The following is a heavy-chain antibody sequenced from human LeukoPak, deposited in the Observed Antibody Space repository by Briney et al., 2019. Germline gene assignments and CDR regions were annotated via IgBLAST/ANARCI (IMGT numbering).Heavy chain of an antibody. D-gene: IGHD1-26*01. CDR2: ISGSGTNT. J-gene: IGHJ6*03. CDR1: GFTFSSYA. Sequence: GGSLRLSCAASGFTFSSYAMSWVRQAPGKGLEWVSAISGSGTNTYYADSVKGRYTISRDNAKNSLYLQMDSLRAEDTAVYYCARDPYSGGYGAYYYYYMDVWGKGTTVTISS. V-gene: IGHV3-23*01. CDR3: ARDPYSGGYGAYYYYYMDV.